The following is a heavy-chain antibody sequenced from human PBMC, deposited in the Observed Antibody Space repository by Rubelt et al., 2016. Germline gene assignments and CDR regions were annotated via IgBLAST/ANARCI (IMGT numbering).Heavy chain of an antibody. CDR2: ISWNSGSI. V-gene: IGHV3-9*01. Sequence: VQPGRSLRLSCAASGFTFDDYAMHWVRQAPGKGLEWVSGISWNSGSIGYADSVKGRFTISRDNSKNTLYLQMNSLRAEDTAVYYCAKDKDEDYAPGNYWGQGTLVTVSS. CDR1: GFTFDDYA. D-gene: IGHD4-17*01. CDR3: AKDKDEDYAPGNY. J-gene: IGHJ4*02.